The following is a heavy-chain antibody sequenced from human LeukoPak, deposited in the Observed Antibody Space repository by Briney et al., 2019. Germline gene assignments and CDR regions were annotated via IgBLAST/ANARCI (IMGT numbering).Heavy chain of an antibody. D-gene: IGHD2-15*01. CDR2: IIPIFGTA. J-gene: IGHJ4*02. CDR3: AREMAAATPFH. CDR1: GGTFSSYA. Sequence: GASVKVSCKASGGTFSSYAISWVRQAPGQGVEWMGRIIPIFGTANYAQKFQGRVTITTDESTSTAYMELSSLRSEDTAVYYCAREMAAATPFHWGQGALVTVSS. V-gene: IGHV1-69*05.